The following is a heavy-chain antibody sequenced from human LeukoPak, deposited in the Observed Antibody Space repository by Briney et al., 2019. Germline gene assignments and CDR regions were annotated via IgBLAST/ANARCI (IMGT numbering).Heavy chain of an antibody. CDR3: ARQISTRPGYFQE. CDR2: IHYTGSA. Sequence: SETLSLTCTVSGVSISTSRYYWGWLRQTPGKRLEWIGSIHYTGSAFYNPSLQSRVTISVDTSKKQFSLRLSSVTAADMGVYYCARQISTRPGYFQEWGQGTLVSVSS. V-gene: IGHV4-39*01. CDR1: GVSISTSRYY. J-gene: IGHJ1*01. D-gene: IGHD6-6*01.